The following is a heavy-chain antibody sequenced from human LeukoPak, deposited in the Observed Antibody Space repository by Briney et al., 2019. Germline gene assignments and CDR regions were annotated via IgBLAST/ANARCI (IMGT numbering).Heavy chain of an antibody. CDR1: GYTFTSYY. CDR3: ARAPRDGPPRDCFDY. V-gene: IGHV1-46*01. CDR2: INPSGGST. J-gene: IGHJ4*02. Sequence: GGSVKVSCKASGYTFTSYYMHWVRQAPGQGLEWMGIINPSGGSTSYAQKFQGRVTMTRDTSTSTVYMELSSLRSEDTAVYYCARAPRDGPPRDCFDYWGQGTLVTVSS. D-gene: IGHD5-24*01.